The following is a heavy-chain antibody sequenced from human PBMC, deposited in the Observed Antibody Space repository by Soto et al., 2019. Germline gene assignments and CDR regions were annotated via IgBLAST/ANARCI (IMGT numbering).Heavy chain of an antibody. CDR1: GFTFTNYA. CDR2: ISGSGANT. D-gene: IGHD6-19*01. J-gene: IGHJ4*02. V-gene: IGHV3-23*01. Sequence: GVSLGLSCAASGFTFTNYAMSWVRQAPGEGLEWVSTISGSGANTHYADSVKGRFSISRDNSKNTLYIQMNSLRAEDTAVYYCAKDYGSSRYFFDYWGQGALVTVSS. CDR3: AKDYGSSRYFFDY.